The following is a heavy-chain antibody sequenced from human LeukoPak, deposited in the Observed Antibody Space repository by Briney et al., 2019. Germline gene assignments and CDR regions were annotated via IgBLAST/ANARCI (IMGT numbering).Heavy chain of an antibody. Sequence: PSETLSLTCTVSGGSISSYHWSWIRQPPGKGLEWIGYIYYSGSTNYNPSLKSRVTISVDTSKNQFSLKLSSVTAADTAVYYCAGERWELLHGNWFDPWGQGTLVTVSS. J-gene: IGHJ5*02. D-gene: IGHD1-26*01. CDR2: IYYSGST. CDR3: AGERWELLHGNWFDP. CDR1: GGSISSYH. V-gene: IGHV4-59*01.